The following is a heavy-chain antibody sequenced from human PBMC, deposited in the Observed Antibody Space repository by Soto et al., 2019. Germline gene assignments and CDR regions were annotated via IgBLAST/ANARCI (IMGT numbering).Heavy chain of an antibody. J-gene: IGHJ6*02. V-gene: IGHV1-46*01. CDR3: ARALYDTDSLPVGAKTRCYAMDV. CDR2: INPSGGST. D-gene: IGHD3-22*01. CDR1: QYKFTNYC. Sequence: QVQLVQSGAEVKKPGASVKVSCKASQYKFTNYCVHWVRQAPGQGLEWLGIINPSGGSTNNARRFRGRVTMTRDTSTSTVYIGLSSLRSEVTAVYYCARALYDTDSLPVGAKTRCYAMDVWGLGTTVTGAS.